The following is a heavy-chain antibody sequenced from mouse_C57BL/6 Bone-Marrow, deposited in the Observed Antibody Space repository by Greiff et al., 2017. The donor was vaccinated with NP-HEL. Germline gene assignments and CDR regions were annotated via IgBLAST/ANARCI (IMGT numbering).Heavy chain of an antibody. V-gene: IGHV14-4*01. CDR3: TGAAWFAY. D-gene: IGHD6-1*01. CDR2: IDPENGDT. Sequence: DVQLQESGAELVRPGASVKLSCTASGFNIKDDYMHWVKQRPEQGLEWIGWIDPENGDTEYASKFQGKATITADPSSNTAYLQLSSLTSEDTAVYYCTGAAWFAYWGQGTLVTVSA. CDR1: GFNIKDDY. J-gene: IGHJ3*01.